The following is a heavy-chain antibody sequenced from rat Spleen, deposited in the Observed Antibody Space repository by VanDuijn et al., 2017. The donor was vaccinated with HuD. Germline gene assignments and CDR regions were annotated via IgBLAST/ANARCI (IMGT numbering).Heavy chain of an antibody. CDR2: ISYDGSST. J-gene: IGHJ4*01. Sequence: EVQLVESGGGLVQPGRSMKLSCAASGFTFSDYGMVWVLQAPTKGLEWVASISYDGSSTYYRDSVKGRFTISRDNAKSTLYLQMDSLRSEDTATYYCTRELDAWGQGASVTVSS. CDR1: GFTFSDYG. V-gene: IGHV5-20*01. CDR3: TRELDA.